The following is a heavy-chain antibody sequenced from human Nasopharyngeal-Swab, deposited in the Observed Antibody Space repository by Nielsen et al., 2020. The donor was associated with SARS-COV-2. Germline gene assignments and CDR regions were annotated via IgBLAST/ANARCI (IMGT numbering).Heavy chain of an antibody. D-gene: IGHD3-16*01. J-gene: IGHJ6*02. CDR3: ALAPYGMDV. CDR1: GFTFRSYA. V-gene: IGHV3-48*03. CDR2: ISSSGSTI. Sequence: GESLKISCAASGFTFRSYAISWVRQAPGKGLEWVSYISSSGSTIYYVDSVKGRFTISRDNAKNSLYLQMNSLRAEDTAVYYCALAPYGMDVWGQGTTVTVAS.